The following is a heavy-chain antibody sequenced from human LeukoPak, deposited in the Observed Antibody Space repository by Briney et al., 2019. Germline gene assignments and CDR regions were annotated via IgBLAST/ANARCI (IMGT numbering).Heavy chain of an antibody. J-gene: IGHJ4*02. V-gene: IGHV3-33*01. D-gene: IGHD2-21*01. Sequence: GGSLRLSCSSSGFPFNEYIVHWVRQTPDKGLEWVSLLWYDGSKTYSADSVKGRFTISRDNSKNSLYLQMSSLRAEDTAVYYCAREGDSQIDYWGQGTLVTVSS. CDR1: GFPFNEYI. CDR3: AREGDSQIDY. CDR2: LWYDGSKT.